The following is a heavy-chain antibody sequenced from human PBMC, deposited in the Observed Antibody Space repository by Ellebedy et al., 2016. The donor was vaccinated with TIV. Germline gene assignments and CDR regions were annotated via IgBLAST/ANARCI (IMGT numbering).Heavy chain of an antibody. J-gene: IGHJ3*02. CDR1: GGSIGSDDYY. CDR2: IFYSGST. CDR3: ARQKTDSGSFLCDI. Sequence: SETLSLTCTVSGGSIGSDDYYWSWIRQPPGKGLEWIGYIFYSGSTYYNPSLKSRVTIVGDTSKNQFSLRLTSVTAADTAVYYCARQKTDSGSFLCDIWGQGTMVTVSS. V-gene: IGHV4-30-4*01. D-gene: IGHD3-3*01.